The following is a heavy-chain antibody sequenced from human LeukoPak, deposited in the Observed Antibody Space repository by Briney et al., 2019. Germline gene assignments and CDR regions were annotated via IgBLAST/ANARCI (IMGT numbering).Heavy chain of an antibody. V-gene: IGHV4-34*01. Sequence: PSETLSLTCAVYGGSFSGYYWGWIRQPPGKGLEWIGEINHSGSTNYNPSLKSRVTISVDTSKNQFSLKLSSVTAADTAVYYCARGPRGTFDYWGQGTLVTASS. CDR1: GGSFSGYY. CDR3: ARGPRGTFDY. CDR2: INHSGST. J-gene: IGHJ4*02.